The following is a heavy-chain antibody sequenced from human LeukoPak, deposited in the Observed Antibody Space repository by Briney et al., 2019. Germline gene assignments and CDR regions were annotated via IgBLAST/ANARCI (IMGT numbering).Heavy chain of an antibody. CDR1: GFTFSSFA. J-gene: IGHJ4*02. D-gene: IGHD1-1*01. Sequence: GGSLRLSCAASGFTFSSFAMSWVRQAPGQGLEWVSAITGSGGTTTYADSVKGRFTISRDNSKNTLYLQMNSLRAEDTAVYYCAKATGTFYYFDYWGQGTLVTVSS. V-gene: IGHV3-23*01. CDR3: AKATGTFYYFDY. CDR2: ITGSGGTT.